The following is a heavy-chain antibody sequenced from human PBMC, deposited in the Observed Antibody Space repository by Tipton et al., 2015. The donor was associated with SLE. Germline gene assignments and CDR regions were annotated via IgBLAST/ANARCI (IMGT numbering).Heavy chain of an antibody. D-gene: IGHD3-3*01. CDR1: GGSISSYY. CDR3: ARLSPLTLFGVMTGRDAFDI. V-gene: IGHV4-59*01. CDR2: VYYSGST. J-gene: IGHJ3*02. Sequence: TLSLTCTVSGGSISSYYWSWIRQPPGKGLEWIGYVYYSGSTYSNPSLKSRVTMSLDKSKSQFSLRLASVTAADTAVYYCARLSPLTLFGVMTGRDAFDIWGQATMLTVSS.